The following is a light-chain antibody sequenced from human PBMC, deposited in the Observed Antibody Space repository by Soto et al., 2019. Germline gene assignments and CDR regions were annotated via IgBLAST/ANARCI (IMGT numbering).Light chain of an antibody. CDR3: RQRSNWLSIT. CDR2: DAS. V-gene: IGKV3-11*01. CDR1: QSVSSY. Sequence: EIVLTQSPATLSLSPGDRATLSCRASQSVSSYLAWYQQKPGQAPRLLIYDASNRATGIPARFSGSGSGTDFTLTISSLEPEDFAVYYCRQRSNWLSITFGQGTRLEIK. J-gene: IGKJ5*01.